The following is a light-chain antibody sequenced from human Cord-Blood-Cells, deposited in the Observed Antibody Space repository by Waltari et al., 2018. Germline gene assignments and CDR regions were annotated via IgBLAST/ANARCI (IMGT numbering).Light chain of an antibody. J-gene: IGKJ1*01. CDR2: AAS. CDR3: QQSYSTWT. Sequence: DTQMTQSPSSLSAAVGDRVTITSRASQSISSYLNWYQQKPGKAPKLLIYAASSLQSGVPSRFSVSGSGTDFTLTISSLQPEDFATYYCQQSYSTWTFGQGTKVEIK. CDR1: QSISSY. V-gene: IGKV1-39*01.